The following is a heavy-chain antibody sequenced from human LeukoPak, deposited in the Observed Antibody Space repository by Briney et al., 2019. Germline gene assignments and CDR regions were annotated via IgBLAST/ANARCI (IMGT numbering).Heavy chain of an antibody. Sequence: PGGSLRLSCAASGFTFSTFWMHWIRQAPGKGLVWVSRINTDGSSTTYADSVKGRFTISRDNAKNTLYLQMNSLRAEDTAVYYCAKDVLRFLEGQDAFDIWGQGTMVTVSS. D-gene: IGHD3-3*01. V-gene: IGHV3-74*01. J-gene: IGHJ3*02. CDR2: INTDGSST. CDR1: GFTFSTFW. CDR3: AKDVLRFLEGQDAFDI.